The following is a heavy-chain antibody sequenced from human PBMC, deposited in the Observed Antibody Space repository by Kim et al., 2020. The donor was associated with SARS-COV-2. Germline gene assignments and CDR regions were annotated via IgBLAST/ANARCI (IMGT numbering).Heavy chain of an antibody. Sequence: GYAQKFQGRVTMTRNTSRSTAYMELSSLRSEDTAVYYCARGLDWGVPSDYWGQGTLVTVSS. CDR3: ARGLDWGVPSDY. V-gene: IGHV1-8*01. J-gene: IGHJ4*02. D-gene: IGHD3-9*01.